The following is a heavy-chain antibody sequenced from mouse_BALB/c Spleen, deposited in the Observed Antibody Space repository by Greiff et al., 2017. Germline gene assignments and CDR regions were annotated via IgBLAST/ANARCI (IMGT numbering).Heavy chain of an antibody. CDR3: ARRSRGFAY. J-gene: IGHJ3*01. Sequence: VQLQQSGAELAKPGASVKMSCKASGYTFTSYWMHWVKQRPGQGLEWIGYINPSTGYTEYNQKFKDKATLTADKSSSTAYMQLSSLTSEDSAVYYCARRSRGFAYWGQGSLVTVSA. CDR2: INPSTGYT. V-gene: IGHV1-7*01. CDR1: GYTFTSYW.